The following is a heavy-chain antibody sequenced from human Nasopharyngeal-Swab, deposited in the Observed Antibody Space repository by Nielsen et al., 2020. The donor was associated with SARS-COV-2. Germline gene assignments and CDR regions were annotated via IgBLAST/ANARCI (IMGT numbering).Heavy chain of an antibody. CDR2: ITGSGDLT. CDR1: GFTFSSKW. D-gene: IGHD1/OR15-1a*01. Sequence: GESLKISCAGSGFTFSSKWMNWARQAPGKGLEWVSAITGSGDLTSYADSVKGRFTISRDNSKNTLYLQMNSLRAEDTAAYYCARGARTGQFHFDYWGQGTLVTVSS. CDR3: ARGARTGQFHFDY. V-gene: IGHV3-23*01. J-gene: IGHJ4*02.